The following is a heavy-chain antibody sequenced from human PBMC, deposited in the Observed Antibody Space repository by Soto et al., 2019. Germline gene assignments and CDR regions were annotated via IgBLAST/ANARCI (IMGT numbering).Heavy chain of an antibody. CDR3: ARWDYGVYARFDY. CDR1: GYTFTSHD. J-gene: IGHJ4*02. V-gene: IGHV1-8*01. Sequence: QVQLVQSGAEVKKSWASVKVSCNASGYTFTSHDINWVRQATGQGLEWMGWMNPNSGNTGYAQKFQGRVTMTRNTSISTAYMELSSLRSEDTAVYYCARWDYGVYARFDYWGQGTLVTVSS. CDR2: MNPNSGNT. D-gene: IGHD4-17*01.